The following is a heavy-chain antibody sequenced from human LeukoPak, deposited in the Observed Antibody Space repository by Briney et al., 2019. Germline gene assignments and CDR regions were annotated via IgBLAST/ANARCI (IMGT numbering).Heavy chain of an antibody. V-gene: IGHV3-7*01. CDR2: IKQDGSEK. D-gene: IGHD2-15*01. CDR1: GFTFSSYS. CDR3: ARDNGVVVVAATDFDY. Sequence: PGGSLRLSCAASGFTFSSYSMNWVRQAPGKGLEWVANIKQDGSEKYYVDSVKGRFTISRDNAKNSLYLQMNSLRAEDTAVYYCARDNGVVVVAATDFDYWGQGTLVTVSS. J-gene: IGHJ4*02.